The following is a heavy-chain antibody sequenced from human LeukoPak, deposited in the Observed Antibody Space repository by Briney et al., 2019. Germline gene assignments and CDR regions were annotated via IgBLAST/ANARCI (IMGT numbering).Heavy chain of an antibody. J-gene: IGHJ4*02. Sequence: GGSLRLSCEASGFTFSIYWMSWVRQAPGKGLEWVANIKEDGSEKDYVDSVKGRFTISRDNAKNSLYLQMNSLRVEDTAVYYCAKEGRSLQTYWGQGTLVTVSS. V-gene: IGHV3-7*03. D-gene: IGHD5-24*01. CDR1: GFTFSIYW. CDR3: AKEGRSLQTY. CDR2: IKEDGSEK.